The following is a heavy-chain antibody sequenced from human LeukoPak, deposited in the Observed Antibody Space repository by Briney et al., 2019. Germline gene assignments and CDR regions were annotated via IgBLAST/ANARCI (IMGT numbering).Heavy chain of an antibody. CDR2: INPNSGGT. D-gene: IGHD3-3*01. V-gene: IGHV1-2*06. J-gene: IGHJ4*02. Sequence: EWMGRINPNSGGTNYAQKFQGRVTMTRDTSISTAYMELSRLRSDDTAVYYCALDWGSYDFDWGQGTLVTVSS. CDR3: ALDWGSYDFD.